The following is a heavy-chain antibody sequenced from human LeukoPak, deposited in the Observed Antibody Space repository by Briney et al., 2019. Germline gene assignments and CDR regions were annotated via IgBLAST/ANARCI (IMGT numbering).Heavy chain of an antibody. CDR1: GYTFTSYD. D-gene: IGHD3-10*01. CDR3: VTHVLLWFGESH. Sequence: SVKVSCKASGYTFTSYDINWVRQATGQGLEWMGGIIPIFGTANYAQKFQGRVTITTDESTSTAYMELSGLRSEDTAVYYCVTHVLLWFGESHWGQGTLVTVPS. V-gene: IGHV1-69*05. CDR2: IIPIFGTA. J-gene: IGHJ1*01.